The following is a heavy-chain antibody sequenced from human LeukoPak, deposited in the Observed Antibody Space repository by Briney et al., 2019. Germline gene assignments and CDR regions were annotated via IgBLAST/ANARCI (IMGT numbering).Heavy chain of an antibody. J-gene: IGHJ4*02. V-gene: IGHV3-30*04. Sequence: PGGSLRLSCAASGFTFSSYAMHWVRQAPGKGLEWVAVISYDGSNKYYADSVKGRFTISRDNAKNSLYLQMNSLRAEDTAVYYCARADDFWSGYSRAQFDYWGQGTLVTVSS. CDR1: GFTFSSYA. CDR3: ARADDFWSGYSRAQFDY. D-gene: IGHD3-3*01. CDR2: ISYDGSNK.